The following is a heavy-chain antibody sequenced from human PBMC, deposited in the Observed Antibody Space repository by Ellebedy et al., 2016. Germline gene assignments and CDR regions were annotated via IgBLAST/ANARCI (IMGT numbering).Heavy chain of an antibody. CDR1: GFSLSTSGMC. V-gene: IGHV2-5*08. J-gene: IGHJ2*01. Sequence: SGPTLVKPTQTLTLTCTFSGFSLSTSGMCVSWIRQPPGKALEWLALIYWDDDKRYSPSLKSRLTITKDTSKNQVVLTMTNMDPVDTATYYCAHGEYDSSWWVDYWYFDLWGRGTLVTVSS. CDR2: IYWDDDK. CDR3: AHGEYDSSWWVDYWYFDL. D-gene: IGHD3-22*01.